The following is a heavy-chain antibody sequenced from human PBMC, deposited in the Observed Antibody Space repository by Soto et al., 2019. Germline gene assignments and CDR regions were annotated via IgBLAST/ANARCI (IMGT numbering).Heavy chain of an antibody. D-gene: IGHD6-19*01. CDR3: ASPYSSGWYSWYFDL. V-gene: IGHV1-69*01. J-gene: IGHJ2*01. CDR1: GGTFSSYA. Sequence: QVQLVQSGAEEKKPGSSGKVSCKASGGTFSSYAISWVRQAPGQGLEWMGGIIPIFGTANYAQKSQGRVTITADESTGTAYMELSSLRSEDTAVYYCASPYSSGWYSWYFDLWGSGTLVTVSS. CDR2: IIPIFGTA.